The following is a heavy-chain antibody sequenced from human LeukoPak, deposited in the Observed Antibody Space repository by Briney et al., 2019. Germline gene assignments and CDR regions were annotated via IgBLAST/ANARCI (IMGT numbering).Heavy chain of an antibody. CDR2: MYTSGST. D-gene: IGHD5-18*01. J-gene: IGHJ4*02. Sequence: SETLSLTCTVSGGSLSSYFWSWIRQPAGKGLEWIGRMYTSGSTNYNPYLKSRVTMSADTSKNQFSLKMSSVTAADTAVYYCAGGGYSYGNSFDYWGEGTLVTVSS. CDR1: GGSLSSYF. CDR3: AGGGYSYGNSFDY. V-gene: IGHV4-4*07.